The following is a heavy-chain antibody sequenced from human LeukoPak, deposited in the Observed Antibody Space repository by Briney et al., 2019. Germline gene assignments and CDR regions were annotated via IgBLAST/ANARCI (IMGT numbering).Heavy chain of an antibody. CDR1: GGSFSGYY. D-gene: IGHD3-3*01. Sequence: SGTLSLTCAVYGGSFSGYYWSWIRQPPGKGLEWIGEINHSGSTNYNPSLKSRVTISVDTSKNQFSLKLSSVTAADTAVYYCARGRYLYDFWGQGTLVTVSS. CDR2: INHSGST. CDR3: ARGRYLYDF. V-gene: IGHV4-34*01. J-gene: IGHJ4*02.